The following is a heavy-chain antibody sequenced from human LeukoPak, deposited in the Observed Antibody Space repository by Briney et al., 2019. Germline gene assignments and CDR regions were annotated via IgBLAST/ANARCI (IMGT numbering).Heavy chain of an antibody. D-gene: IGHD5-18*01. CDR2: IKHDGGEK. J-gene: IGHJ4*02. CDR1: GFTFSSFW. V-gene: IGHV3-7*01. Sequence: GGSLRLSCAASGFTFSSFWMTWVRQAPGKGLEWMANIKHDGGEKYYVDSVKGRFIISRDNAKNSVYLQMNSLRAEDTAVYYCVRDNPSNTAMGTWGQGTLVTVSS. CDR3: VRDNPSNTAMGT.